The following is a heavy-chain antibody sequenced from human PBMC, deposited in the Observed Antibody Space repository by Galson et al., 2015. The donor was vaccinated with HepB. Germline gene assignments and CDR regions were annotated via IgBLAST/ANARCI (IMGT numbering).Heavy chain of an antibody. CDR3: ATRPGSGRYTNWFDP. J-gene: IGHJ5*02. CDR2: IYSGGST. CDR1: GFTVSSNY. D-gene: IGHD3-3*01. V-gene: IGHV3-53*01. Sequence: SLRLSCAASGFTVSSNYMSWVRQAPGKGLEWVSVIYSGGSTYYADSVKGRFTISRDNSKNTLYLQMNSLRAEDTAVYYCATRPGSGRYTNWFDPWGQGTLVTVSS.